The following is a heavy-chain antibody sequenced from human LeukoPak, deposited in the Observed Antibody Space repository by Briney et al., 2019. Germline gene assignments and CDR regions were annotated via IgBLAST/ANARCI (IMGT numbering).Heavy chain of an antibody. CDR2: ISGRSYSM. CDR3: VRGKRRFDY. V-gene: IGHV3-11*01. J-gene: IGHJ4*02. Sequence: GGSLRLSCAASGFSFNESYMTWLRQAPGKGLEWVAYISGRSYSMYYADSVKGRFNISRDNSLNSLFLHMSSLRVDDTAVYYCVRGKRRFDYWGQGTLVTVSS. CDR1: GFSFNESY.